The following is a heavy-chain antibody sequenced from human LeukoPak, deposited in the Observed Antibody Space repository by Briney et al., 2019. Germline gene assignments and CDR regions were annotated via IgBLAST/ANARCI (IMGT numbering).Heavy chain of an antibody. V-gene: IGHV4-59*12. J-gene: IGHJ4*02. CDR1: GGSISNYY. CDR2: ISLGNT. D-gene: IGHD5-18*01. Sequence: SETLSLTCSVSGGSISNYYWNWIRQTPGRGLEWIGHISLGNTEYNPSLKSRVTISVDTSKNEFYLRLTSVTAADTALYFCARDKRHSYGKYFDPWSQGTLVSVSS. CDR3: ARDKRHSYGKYFDP.